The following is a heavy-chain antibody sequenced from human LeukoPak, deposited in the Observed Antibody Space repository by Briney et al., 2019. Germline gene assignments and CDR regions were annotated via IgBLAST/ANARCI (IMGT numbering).Heavy chain of an antibody. V-gene: IGHV4-30-4*08. CDR2: IYYSGST. J-gene: IGHJ3*02. CDR1: GVSISTGDYY. CDR3: AKAASYNSGPTRAFDI. Sequence: SETLSLTCTVSGVSISTGDYYWSWIRQSPGKGLEWIGYIYYSGSTYYNPSLKSRVTISKDTSKNQVSLTLTSLTAADTAVYYCAKAASYNSGPTRAFDIWGQGTMVTVSS. D-gene: IGHD5-12*01.